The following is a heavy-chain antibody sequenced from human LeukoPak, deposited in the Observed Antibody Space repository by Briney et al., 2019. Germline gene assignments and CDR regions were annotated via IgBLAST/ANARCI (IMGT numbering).Heavy chain of an antibody. CDR3: ARGPYSYDSSGAFDI. J-gene: IGHJ3*02. D-gene: IGHD3-22*01. CDR1: GGSISSSNW. V-gene: IGHV4-4*02. Sequence: PSETLSLTCAVSGGSISSSNWWNWVRQPPGKGLEWIGEIYHSGSTNYNPSLKSRVTISVDTSKNQFSLKLSSVTAADTAVYFCARGPYSYDSSGAFDIWGQGTMVTVSS. CDR2: IYHSGST.